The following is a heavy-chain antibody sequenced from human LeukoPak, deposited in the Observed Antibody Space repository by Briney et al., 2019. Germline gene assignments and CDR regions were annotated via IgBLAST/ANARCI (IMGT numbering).Heavy chain of an antibody. CDR3: ARGSNYYYSMDV. J-gene: IGHJ6*04. CDR2: IYQSVTT. V-gene: IGHV4-38-2*01. D-gene: IGHD3/OR15-3a*01. Sequence: SGTLSLTCAVSGYSISSGYYWGWIRQPPGKALEWFGSIYQSVTTYYSPSLKSRVAISADTPKNQFSLTLTSVTAADMAVYYCARGSNYYYSMDVWGKGTTVTVSS. CDR1: GYSISSGYY.